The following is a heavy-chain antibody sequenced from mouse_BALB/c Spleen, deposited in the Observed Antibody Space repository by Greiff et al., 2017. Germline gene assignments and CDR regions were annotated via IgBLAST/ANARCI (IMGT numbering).Heavy chain of an antibody. Sequence: EVKVVESGGGLVKPGGSLKLSCAASGFTFSSYAMSWVRQTPEKRLEWVASISSGGSTYYPDSVKGRFTISRDNARNILYLQMSSLRSEDTAMYYCARGPGYYFDDWGQGTTLTVSS. J-gene: IGHJ2*01. CDR1: GFTFSSYA. CDR2: ISSGGST. V-gene: IGHV5-6-5*01. CDR3: ARGPGYYFDD.